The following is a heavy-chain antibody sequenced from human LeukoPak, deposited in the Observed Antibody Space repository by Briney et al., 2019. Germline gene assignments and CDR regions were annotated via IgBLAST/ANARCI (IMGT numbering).Heavy chain of an antibody. CDR1: GFVFSNYG. D-gene: IGHD3-16*01. CDR3: SGGGFAVIDY. V-gene: IGHV3-30*03. Sequence: PGRSLRLSCAASGFVFSNYGMQWVRQAPGKGLEWVAVISYDGSNKYYADSVKGRFTISRDKSKNTLYLHMNSLRAEDTAVYYCSGGGFAVIDYWGQGTLVTVSS. J-gene: IGHJ4*02. CDR2: ISYDGSNK.